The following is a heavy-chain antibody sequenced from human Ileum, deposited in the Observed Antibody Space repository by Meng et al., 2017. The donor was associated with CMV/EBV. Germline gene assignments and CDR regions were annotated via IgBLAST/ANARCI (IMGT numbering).Heavy chain of an antibody. D-gene: IGHD2-8*01. CDR1: GFTVSSYS. CDR3: AKDLGIGGIGATNEY. V-gene: IGHV3-23*03. Sequence: SGFTVSSYSLNWVRQGPGKGLEWVSLIYSGSTSIYYADSVKGRFTISRDDSKNTLYLHMNSLRAEDAAVYYCAKDLGIGGIGATNEYWGQGTLVTVSS. J-gene: IGHJ4*02. CDR2: IYSGSTSI.